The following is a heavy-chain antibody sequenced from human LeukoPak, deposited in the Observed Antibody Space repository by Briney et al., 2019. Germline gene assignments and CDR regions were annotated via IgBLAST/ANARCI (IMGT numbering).Heavy chain of an antibody. J-gene: IGHJ4*02. V-gene: IGHV3-21*06. CDR2: ISSNSTYR. D-gene: IGHD4-23*01. CDR1: GFTFSTQT. CDR3: ARDYGGSSSDY. Sequence: GGSLRLSCAASGFTFSTQTINWVRQAPGKGLEWVSSISSNSTYRYYADSVKGRFTISRDNAKNSLFLQMNSLRAEDTAVYYCARDYGGSSSDYWGQGTLVTVSS.